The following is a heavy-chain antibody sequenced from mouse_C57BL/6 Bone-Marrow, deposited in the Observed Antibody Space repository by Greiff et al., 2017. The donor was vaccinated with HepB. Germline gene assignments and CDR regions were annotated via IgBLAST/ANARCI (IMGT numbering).Heavy chain of an antibody. CDR2: ISSGGDYI. D-gene: IGHD2-4*01. CDR3: TREGIYYDYPYAMDY. J-gene: IGHJ4*01. Sequence: EVHLVESGEGLVKPGGSLKLSCAASGFTFSSYAMSWVRQTPEKRLEWVAYISSGGDYIYYADTVKGRLTISRDNARNTLYLQMSSLKSEDTAMYYCTREGIYYDYPYAMDYWGQGTSVTVSS. V-gene: IGHV5-9-1*02. CDR1: GFTFSSYA.